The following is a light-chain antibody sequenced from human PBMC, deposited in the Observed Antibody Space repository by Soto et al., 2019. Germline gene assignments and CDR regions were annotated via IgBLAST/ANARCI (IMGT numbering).Light chain of an antibody. Sequence: QSALIQPASVSGSPGQSITISCTGTSRDVGGSNYVSWYQHHPHRAPKLLIYEVSKRPSGVSNRFSGSKSGNTASLTISGLQAEDEADYYCCSYAGSWVFGGGTKVTVL. CDR2: EVS. CDR1: SRDVGGSNY. CDR3: CSYAGSWV. V-gene: IGLV2-23*02. J-gene: IGLJ3*02.